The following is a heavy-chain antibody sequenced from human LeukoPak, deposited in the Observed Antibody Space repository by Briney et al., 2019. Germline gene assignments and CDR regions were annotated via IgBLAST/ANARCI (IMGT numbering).Heavy chain of an antibody. CDR2: FYHSGST. CDR1: GGSIGSGGYT. D-gene: IGHD6-19*01. V-gene: IGHV4-30-2*01. CDR3: ARETTGWYRALDS. Sequence: SETLSLTCAVSGGSIGSGGYTWSWIRQPPGKGLEWIGYFYHSGSTLYNPSLKSRVTISVDRSENRISLKLRSVSAADTAVYYCARETTGWYRALDSWGQGTLVTVSS. J-gene: IGHJ4*02.